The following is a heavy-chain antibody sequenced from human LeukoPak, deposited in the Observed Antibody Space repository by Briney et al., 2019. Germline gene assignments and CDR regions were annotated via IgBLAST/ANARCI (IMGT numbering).Heavy chain of an antibody. CDR1: GGSISSYY. J-gene: IGHJ6*02. CDR3: ARLGGLEWSLYYYYGMDV. Sequence: SETLSLTCTVSGGSISSYYWSWIRQPPGKGLEWIGDIYYSGSTNYNPSLKSRVTISVDTSKNQFSLKLSSVTAADTAVYYCARLGGLEWSLYYYYGMDVWGQGTTVTVSS. D-gene: IGHD3-3*01. V-gene: IGHV4-59*08. CDR2: IYYSGST.